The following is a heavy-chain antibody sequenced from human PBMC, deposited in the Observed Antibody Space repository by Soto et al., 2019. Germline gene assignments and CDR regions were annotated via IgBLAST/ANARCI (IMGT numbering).Heavy chain of an antibody. CDR2: VSIGGST. CDR1: GFTFSSYA. CDR3: AKRRGAGGHFDY. D-gene: IGHD2-15*01. Sequence: ESGGGLVQPEGSLRLSCAASGFTFSSYAMGWVRQGPGKGLEWVAVVSIGGSTHYADSVRGRFTISRDNSKNTLPLQMNSLTAEDTAVYFCAKRRGAGGHFDYWGQGALVTVSS. J-gene: IGHJ4*02. V-gene: IGHV3-23*01.